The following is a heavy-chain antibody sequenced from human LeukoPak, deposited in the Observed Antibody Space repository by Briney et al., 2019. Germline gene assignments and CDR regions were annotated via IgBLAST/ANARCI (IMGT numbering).Heavy chain of an antibody. D-gene: IGHD3-16*01. J-gene: IGHJ6*02. Sequence: PSETLSLTCTVSGGSISSYYWSWIRQPPGKGLEWIGYIYYSGSTNYNPSLKSRVTISVDTSKNQFSLKLSSVTAADTAVYYCARLGQRYYGMDVWGQGTTVTVSS. CDR2: IYYSGST. CDR1: GGSISSYY. V-gene: IGHV4-59*01. CDR3: ARLGQRYYGMDV.